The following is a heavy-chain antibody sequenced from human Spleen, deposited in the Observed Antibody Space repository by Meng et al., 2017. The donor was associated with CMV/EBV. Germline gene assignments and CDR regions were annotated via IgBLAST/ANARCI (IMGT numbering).Heavy chain of an antibody. V-gene: IGHV3-33*08. CDR1: GFTFSSYS. J-gene: IGHJ6*02. CDR2: IWFDGSNK. Sequence: GGSLRLSCAASGFTFSSYSMNWVRQAPGKGLEWVAVIWFDGSNKNYVGSVKGRFSISRDNSKNTLYLQMNSLRAEDTALYHCARDLRPTYGSGWYYYYGVDVWGQGTTVTVSS. CDR3: ARDLRPTYGSGWYYYYGVDV. D-gene: IGHD6-19*01.